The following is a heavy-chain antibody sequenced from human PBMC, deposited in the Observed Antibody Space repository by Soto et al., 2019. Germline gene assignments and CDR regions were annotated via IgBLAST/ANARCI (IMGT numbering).Heavy chain of an antibody. D-gene: IGHD3-22*01. J-gene: IGHJ4*02. Sequence: PGGSLRLCCAASGFTFSSYWMSWVRQAPGKGLERVANLKQDGSEKYYVGYVKGRFTISRDNAKNSLYLQINSLRAEDTAIYYCARGSDTSVYRFIDYWGQGTLVTVSS. CDR2: LKQDGSEK. CDR1: GFTFSSYW. V-gene: IGHV3-7*05. CDR3: ARGSDTSVYRFIDY.